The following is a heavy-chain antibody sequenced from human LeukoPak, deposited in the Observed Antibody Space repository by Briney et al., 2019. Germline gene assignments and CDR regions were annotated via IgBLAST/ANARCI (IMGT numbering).Heavy chain of an antibody. Sequence: GASVKVSCKASGYTFTSYGISWVRQATGQGLEWMGWISAYNGNTNYAQKLQGRVTMTTDTSTSTAYMELRSLRSDDTAVYYCARDRSGTAMVTSQGGIFDYWGQGTLVTVSS. CDR1: GYTFTSYG. J-gene: IGHJ4*02. CDR3: ARDRSGTAMVTSQGGIFDY. CDR2: ISAYNGNT. D-gene: IGHD5-18*01. V-gene: IGHV1-18*01.